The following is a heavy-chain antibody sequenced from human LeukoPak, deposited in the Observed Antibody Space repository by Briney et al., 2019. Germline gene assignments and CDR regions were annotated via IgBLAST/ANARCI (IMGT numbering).Heavy chain of an antibody. CDR3: ARSGIAVAPPYAWFDP. Sequence: SETLSLTCTVSGGSISSYYWSWIRQPPGKGLEWIGYIYYSGSTNYNPSLKSRVTISVDTSKNQFSLKLSSVTAADTAVFYCARSGIAVAPPYAWFDPWGQGTLVTVSS. J-gene: IGHJ5*02. V-gene: IGHV4-59*01. CDR1: GGSISSYY. D-gene: IGHD6-19*01. CDR2: IYYSGST.